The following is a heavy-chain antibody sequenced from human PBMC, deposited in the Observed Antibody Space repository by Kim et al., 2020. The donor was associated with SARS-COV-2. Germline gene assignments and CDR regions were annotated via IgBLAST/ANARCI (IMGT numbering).Heavy chain of an antibody. J-gene: IGHJ4*02. CDR3: AKLRAVWFGELVH. Sequence: GGSLRLSCAASGFTFSSYAMSWVRQAPGKGLEWVAAISGSGSSTYYADSVKGRFTISRDNSKNTLYLQMNSLRAEDTAVYYCAKLRAVWFGELVHWGQGTLVTVSS. D-gene: IGHD3-10*01. CDR1: GFTFSSYA. CDR2: ISGSGSST. V-gene: IGHV3-23*01.